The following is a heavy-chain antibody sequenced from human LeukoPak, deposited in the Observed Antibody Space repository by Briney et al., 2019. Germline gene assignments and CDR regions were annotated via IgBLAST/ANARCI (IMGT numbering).Heavy chain of an antibody. D-gene: IGHD6-19*01. CDR1: GGSISSGGYY. Sequence: SQTLSLTCTVSGGSISSGGYYWSWIRQHPGKGLEWIGYIYYSGSTYYNPSLKSRVTISVDTSKNQFSLELSSVTAADTAVYYCARDNGSGWYAGGYWGQGTLVTVSS. V-gene: IGHV4-31*03. J-gene: IGHJ4*02. CDR2: IYYSGST. CDR3: ARDNGSGWYAGGY.